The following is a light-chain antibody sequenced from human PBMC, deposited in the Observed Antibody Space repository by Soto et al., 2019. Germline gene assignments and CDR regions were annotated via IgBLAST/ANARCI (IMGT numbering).Light chain of an antibody. CDR1: QSISSW. J-gene: IGKJ1*01. CDR3: QQYDNDSWT. Sequence: DIQMTQSPSTLSASVGDRAIITCRASQSISSWLAWYQQKPGKAPNLLIYKASTIKTGVPSRFSGSGSGTEFTLTISSLQPDDFATYYCQQYDNDSWTFGQGTKVEIK. CDR2: KAS. V-gene: IGKV1-5*03.